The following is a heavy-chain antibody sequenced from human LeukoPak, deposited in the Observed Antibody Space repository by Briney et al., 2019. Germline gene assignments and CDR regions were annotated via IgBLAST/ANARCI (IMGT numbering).Heavy chain of an antibody. CDR3: AKKMASAGWAPLTFDY. V-gene: IGHV3-23*01. CDR2: ISGSGGST. J-gene: IGHJ4*02. Sequence: QAGGSLRLSCAASGFTFSSYAMSWVRQAPGKGLEWVSAISGSGGSTYYADSVKGRFTISRDNSKNTLYLQMNSLRAEDTAVYYCAKKMASAGWAPLTFDYWGQGTLVTVSS. D-gene: IGHD5-24*01. CDR1: GFTFSSYA.